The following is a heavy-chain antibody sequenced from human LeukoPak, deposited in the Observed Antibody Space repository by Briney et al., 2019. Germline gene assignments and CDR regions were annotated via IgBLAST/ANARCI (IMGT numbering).Heavy chain of an antibody. CDR1: GGSFSGYY. D-gene: IGHD3-10*01. Sequence: SETLSLTCAVYGGSFSGYYWTCIRQPPGKGLQWIGEINHGVSITYNPSLKTRVTISVDTSKNQFSLKLSSVTAADTAVYYCTRGLDGEMLWGKYFQQWGQGTPVTVSS. J-gene: IGHJ1*01. CDR3: TRGLDGEMLWGKYFQQ. CDR2: INHGVSI. V-gene: IGHV4-34*01.